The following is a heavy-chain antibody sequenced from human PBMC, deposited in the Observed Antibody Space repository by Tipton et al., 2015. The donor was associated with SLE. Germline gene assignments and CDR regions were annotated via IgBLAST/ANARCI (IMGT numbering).Heavy chain of an antibody. CDR1: GFTVSSNY. CDR2: IYSGGST. D-gene: IGHD6-13*01. J-gene: IGHJ4*02. CDR3: ATYESSWSSFDY. V-gene: IGHV3-66*02. Sequence: SLRLSCAASGFTVSSNYMSWVRQAPGKGLEWVSVIYSGGSTYYADSVKGRFTISRDNSKNMLYLEMNSLRAEDTAVYYCATYESSWSSFDYWGQGTLVTVSA.